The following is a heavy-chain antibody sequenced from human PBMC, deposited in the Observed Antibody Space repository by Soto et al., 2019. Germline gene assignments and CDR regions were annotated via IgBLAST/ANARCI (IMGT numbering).Heavy chain of an antibody. Sequence: QVQLVQSGTEVRKPGTSVKVSCKTSGFTFSTYDISWVRQASGQGLEWMGWMNPNTGNTGYAQNFQGRVTMTRNTSISTAYIELSSLRSEDTAVYFCARRKERSGPHYFDYWGQGTLVTVSS. CDR2: MNPNTGNT. CDR1: GFTFSTYD. V-gene: IGHV1-8*01. CDR3: ARRKERSGPHYFDY. D-gene: IGHD6-25*01. J-gene: IGHJ4*02.